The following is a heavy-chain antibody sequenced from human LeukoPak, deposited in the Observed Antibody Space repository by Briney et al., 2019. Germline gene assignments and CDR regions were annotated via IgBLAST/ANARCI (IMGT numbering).Heavy chain of an antibody. J-gene: IGHJ5*02. CDR2: IYYSGST. V-gene: IGHV4-59*11. D-gene: IGHD3-3*01. CDR1: GGSISSHY. Sequence: SETLSLTCAVSGGSISSHYWSWIRQPPGKGLEWIGYIYYSGSTNYNPSLKSRVTISVDTSKNQFSLKLSPVTAADTAVYYCARGNFWSGYYNNWFDPWGQGTLVTVSS. CDR3: ARGNFWSGYYNNWFDP.